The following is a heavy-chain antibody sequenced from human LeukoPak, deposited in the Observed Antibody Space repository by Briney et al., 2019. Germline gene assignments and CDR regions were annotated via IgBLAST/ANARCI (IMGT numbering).Heavy chain of an antibody. V-gene: IGHV4-34*01. CDR1: GGYFSGYY. J-gene: IGHJ6*03. D-gene: IGHD5-18*01. CDR2: INHSGST. Sequence: SETLSLTCAVYGGYFSGYYWSWIRQPPGKGLEWIGEINHSGSTNYKPSLKSRVTISVDTSKNQFSLKLSSVTAADTAVYYCARASRGYSYGYYYYYYMDVWGKGTTVTISS. CDR3: ARASRGYSYGYYYYYYMDV.